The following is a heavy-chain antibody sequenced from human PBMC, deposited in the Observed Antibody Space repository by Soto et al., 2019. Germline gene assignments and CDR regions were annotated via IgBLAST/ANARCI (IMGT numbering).Heavy chain of an antibody. V-gene: IGHV4-34*01. CDR1: GGSFSGYY. J-gene: IGHJ6*03. CDR2: INHSGST. Sequence: SETLSLTCAVYGGSFSGYYWSWIRQPPGKGLEWIGEINHSGSTNYNPSLKSRVTISVDTSKNQFSLKLSSVTAADTAVYYFARKRPGYYGSGSYEAYYYYYYMDVWGKGTTVAVSS. D-gene: IGHD3-10*01. CDR3: ARKRPGYYGSGSYEAYYYYYYMDV.